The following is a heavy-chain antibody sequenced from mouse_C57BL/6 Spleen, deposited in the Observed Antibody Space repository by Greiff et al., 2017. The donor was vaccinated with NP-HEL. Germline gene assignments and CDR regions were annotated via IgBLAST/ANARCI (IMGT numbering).Heavy chain of an antibody. D-gene: IGHD2-4*01. CDR2: ILPGSGST. CDR3: ASQMGDYDYDGYFDY. V-gene: IGHV1-9*01. CDR1: GYTFTGYW. Sequence: VQLQESGAELMKPGASVKLSCKATGYTFTGYWIEWVKQRPGHGLEWIGEILPGSGSTNYNEKFKGKATFTADTSSNTAYMQLSSLTTEDSAIYYGASQMGDYDYDGYFDYWGQGTTLTVSS. J-gene: IGHJ2*01.